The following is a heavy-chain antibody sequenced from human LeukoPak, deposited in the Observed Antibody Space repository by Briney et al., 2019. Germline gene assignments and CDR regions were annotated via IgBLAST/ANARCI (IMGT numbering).Heavy chain of an antibody. CDR2: IRSIIDGGAT. CDR3: TTDYSTGEIGELVQGMDV. J-gene: IGHJ6*02. Sequence: GGSLRLSCAASGLTFRKAGMSWVRQAPGKGLEWVGRIRSIIDGGATAYPAHVKGRFSISRDDLQSMLYLQMNGLTTEDTAVYYCTTDYSTGEIGELVQGMDVWGQGTTVTVSS. D-gene: IGHD6-6*01. CDR1: GLTFRKAG. V-gene: IGHV3-15*01.